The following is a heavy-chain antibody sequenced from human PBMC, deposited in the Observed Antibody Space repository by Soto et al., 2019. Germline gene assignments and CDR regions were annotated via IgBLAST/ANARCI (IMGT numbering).Heavy chain of an antibody. V-gene: IGHV1-46*01. D-gene: IGHD1-1*01. CDR1: GYTFTSYY. J-gene: IGHJ6*02. CDR2: INPSGGST. CDR3: ATFQLEMDYYYYGMDV. Sequence: ASVKVSCKASGYTFTSYYMHWVRQVPGQGLEWMGIINPSGGSTSYAQKFQGRVTMTRDTSTSTVYMELSSLRSEDTAVYYCATFQLEMDYYYYGMDVWGQGTTVTVSS.